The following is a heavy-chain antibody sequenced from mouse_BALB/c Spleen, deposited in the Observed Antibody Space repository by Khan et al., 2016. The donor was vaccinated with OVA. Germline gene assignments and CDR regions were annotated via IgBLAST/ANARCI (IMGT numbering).Heavy chain of an antibody. J-gene: IGHJ2*01. V-gene: IGHV1-63*02. CDR1: GYTFTNYW. CDR2: IFPVGGYT. CDR3: VRRGAGRATGDYFDY. Sequence: VQLKESGAELVRPGTSVKMSCKAAGYTFTNYWIGWVKQRPGHGLEWIGDIFPVGGYTTYNEKFKGKATLTADTSSSTAYMQLSSLTSEDSALYYCVRRGAGRATGDYFDYWGQGTTLTVSA. D-gene: IGHD3-1*01.